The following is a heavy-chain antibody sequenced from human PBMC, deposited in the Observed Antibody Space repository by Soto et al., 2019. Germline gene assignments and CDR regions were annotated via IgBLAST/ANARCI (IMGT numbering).Heavy chain of an antibody. V-gene: IGHV3-15*07. CDR1: GFTFSGSA. CDR3: TTEEDGYNLGY. CDR2: IKSKTDGGTT. D-gene: IGHD5-12*01. Sequence: PGGSLRLSCAASGFTFSGSAMHWVRQASGKGLEWVGRIKSKTDGGTTDYAAPVKGRFTISRDDSKNTLYLQMNSLKTEDTAVYYCTTEEDGYNLGYWGQGTLVTVSS. J-gene: IGHJ4*02.